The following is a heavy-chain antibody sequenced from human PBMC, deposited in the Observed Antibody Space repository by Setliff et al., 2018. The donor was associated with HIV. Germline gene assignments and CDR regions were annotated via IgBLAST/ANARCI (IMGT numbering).Heavy chain of an antibody. Sequence: SETLSLTCSVSGDSVSSSSYYWGWIRQPPGKGLEWIGSIYYSGSTYYNPSLNSRVTISVDASKNQFSLKLSSVTAADTAVYYCASLPPLYDSSGYYFDYWGQGTLVTVSS. CDR1: GDSVSSSSYY. J-gene: IGHJ4*02. CDR3: ASLPPLYDSSGYYFDY. D-gene: IGHD3-22*01. V-gene: IGHV4-39*01. CDR2: IYYSGST.